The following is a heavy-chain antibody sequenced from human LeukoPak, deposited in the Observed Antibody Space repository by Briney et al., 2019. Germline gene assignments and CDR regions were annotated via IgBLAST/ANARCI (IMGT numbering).Heavy chain of an antibody. J-gene: IGHJ4*02. D-gene: IGHD2-15*01. Sequence: GGSLRLSCAVSGFIFRSDGMHWVRQAPGKGLEGVTYLGYDGSDKYHADPVKGRFTISRDNSKNTLYLQMNSLRAEDTAVYHCAKDRATKWSFDYWGQGTLVTVSS. CDR2: LGYDGSDK. CDR3: AKDRATKWSFDY. CDR1: GFIFRSDG. V-gene: IGHV3-30*02.